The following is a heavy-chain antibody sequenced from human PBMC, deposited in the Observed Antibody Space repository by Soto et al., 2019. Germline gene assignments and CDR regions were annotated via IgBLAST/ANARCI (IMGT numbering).Heavy chain of an antibody. V-gene: IGHV4-4*02. Sequence: QVQLQESGPGLVKPSGTLSLTCAVSSGSISSSNWWSWVRQPPGKGLEWIGEIYHGGSTNYNPSLKSRVTISVDKSKNQFSLKLSSVTAADTAVYYCARKIGYCSGGSCYESWGQGTLVTVSS. D-gene: IGHD2-15*01. J-gene: IGHJ5*02. CDR1: SGSISSSNW. CDR3: ARKIGYCSGGSCYES. CDR2: IYHGGST.